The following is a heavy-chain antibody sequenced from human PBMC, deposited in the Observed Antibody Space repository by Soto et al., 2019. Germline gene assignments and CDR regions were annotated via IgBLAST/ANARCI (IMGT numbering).Heavy chain of an antibody. CDR3: ARLVVVAPVANA. V-gene: IGHV4-39*02. J-gene: IGHJ5*02. Sequence: PSETLSLTCSVSGGSLSYNSYYWGWIRPPPGNGLEWVEGIFYTGTTYYSPSLKDRVTISVETSKSSFSLNLTSVTAADTAVYFCARLVVVAPVANAWGQGSLVTVFS. CDR1: GGSLSYNSYY. CDR2: IFYTGTT. D-gene: IGHD2-2*01.